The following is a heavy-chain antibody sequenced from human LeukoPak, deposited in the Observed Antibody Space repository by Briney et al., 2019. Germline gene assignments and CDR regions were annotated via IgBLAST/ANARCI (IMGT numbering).Heavy chain of an antibody. CDR2: INPNSGGT. D-gene: IGHD3-10*01. CDR3: ARAHYLRLYFFDY. CDR1: GYTITDYY. V-gene: IGHV1-2*02. Sequence: ASLKVSCKASGYTITDYYIHWVRQAPGQGPEWMGWINPNSGGTNYAQTFEGRVTMTTDTSINTAYVELTSLTSDDTAVYFCARAHYLRLYFFDYWGQGTLVTVSS. J-gene: IGHJ4*02.